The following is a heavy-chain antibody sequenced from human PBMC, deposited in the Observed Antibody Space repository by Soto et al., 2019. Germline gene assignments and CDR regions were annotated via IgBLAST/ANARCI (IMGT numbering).Heavy chain of an antibody. CDR2: IYYSGST. CDR3: ARWSSSEKYYFDY. Sequence: PSETLSLTCTVSGGSISSSSYYWGWIRQPPGKGLEWIGSIYYSGSTYYNPSLKSRVTISVDTSKNQFSLKLSSVTAADTAVYYCARWSSSEKYYFDYWGQGTLVTVSS. D-gene: IGHD6-13*01. CDR1: GGSISSSSYY. V-gene: IGHV4-39*01. J-gene: IGHJ4*02.